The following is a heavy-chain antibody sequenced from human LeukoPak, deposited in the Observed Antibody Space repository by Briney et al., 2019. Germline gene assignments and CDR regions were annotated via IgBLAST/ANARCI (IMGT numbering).Heavy chain of an antibody. V-gene: IGHV1-46*01. CDR3: ARTAIKTTPQDY. CDR2: INPSGGHT. Sequence: GASVKLSCKASGYTFSNSYIHWVRQAPGQGLEWMGLINPSGGHTTYTQKYQGRVTMTRDMSTSTVYMELRSLRSDDTAVYYCARTAIKTTPQDYWGQGTLVTVSS. J-gene: IGHJ4*02. CDR1: GYTFSNSY. D-gene: IGHD1-7*01.